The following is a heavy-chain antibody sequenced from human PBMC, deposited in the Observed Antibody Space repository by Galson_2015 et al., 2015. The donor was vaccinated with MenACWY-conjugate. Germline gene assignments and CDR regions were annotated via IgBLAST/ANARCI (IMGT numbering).Heavy chain of an antibody. CDR1: GFTFSSYA. V-gene: IGHV3-11*01. D-gene: IGHD2-15*01. Sequence: SLRLSCAASGFTFSSYAMSWIRQAPGKGLEWVSYISSGGSSINHAEFVKGRFTISRDNANNSQYLQMNSLRAEDTAVYYCARKGGAAKEFDYWGQGTLVTVSS. CDR3: ARKGGAAKEFDY. J-gene: IGHJ4*02. CDR2: ISSGGSSI.